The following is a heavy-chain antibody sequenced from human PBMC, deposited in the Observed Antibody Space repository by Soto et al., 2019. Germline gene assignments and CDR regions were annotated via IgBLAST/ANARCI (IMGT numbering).Heavy chain of an antibody. CDR2: ISGDSRST. D-gene: IGHD6-13*01. CDR1: GFTVSAYY. J-gene: IGHJ3*02. Sequence: QVQLLESGGGLVRPGGSLRLSCAASGFTVSAYYMAWIRQAAGKGPEWISYISGDSRSTNFADSVKGRFTISRDNAKSSLYLQTNSLRGEDTAVYFSATGQQVRMADIWGQGTKVTVSS. CDR3: ATGQQVRMADI. V-gene: IGHV3-11*03.